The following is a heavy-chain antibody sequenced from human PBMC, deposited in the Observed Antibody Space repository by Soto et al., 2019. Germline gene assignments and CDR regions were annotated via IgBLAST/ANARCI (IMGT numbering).Heavy chain of an antibody. V-gene: IGHV3-23*01. D-gene: IGHD1-26*01. CDR3: AKDVEGGSLFRGAFDY. CDR1: RFTFTSYA. J-gene: IGHJ4*02. CDR2: ISASGGAT. Sequence: GGSLRLSCVASRFTFTSYAMSWVRQAPGKGLEWVAAISASGGATIHADSVKGRLTISRDNSKNTLYLQMNSLRAGDTAVYYCAKDVEGGSLFRGAFDYWGQGTQVTVSS.